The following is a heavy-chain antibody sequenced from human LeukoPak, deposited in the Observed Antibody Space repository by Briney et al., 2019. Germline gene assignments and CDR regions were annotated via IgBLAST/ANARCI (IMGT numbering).Heavy chain of an antibody. J-gene: IGHJ3*02. CDR3: STDYASSSGWLAFDI. CDR1: GFTFSNAW. V-gene: IGHV3-15*01. Sequence: GGSLRLSCAASGFTFSNAWMSWVRQAPGKGLEWVGRIKSKTDGGTTDYAAPVKGRFTISRDDSKNTLYLQMNSLKTEDTAVYYCSTDYASSSGWLAFDIWGQGTMVTVSS. D-gene: IGHD6-19*01. CDR2: IKSKTDGGTT.